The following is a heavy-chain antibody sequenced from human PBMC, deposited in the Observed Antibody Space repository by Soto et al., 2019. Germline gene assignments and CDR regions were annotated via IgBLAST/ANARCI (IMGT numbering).Heavy chain of an antibody. CDR3: GRELGGYIGSYIDY. CDR1: GYSFTSYA. D-gene: IGHD1-26*01. V-gene: IGHV1-3*05. CDR2: INAGNGNT. Sequence: QVQLVQSGAEEKKPGASVKVSCKTSGYSFTSYAMHWVRQAPGQRLEWMGWINAGNGNTKYSQKFQGRVTITRDTAARTAYMELNSLRSEDTAVYYCGRELGGYIGSYIDYWGQGTLVTVSS. J-gene: IGHJ4*02.